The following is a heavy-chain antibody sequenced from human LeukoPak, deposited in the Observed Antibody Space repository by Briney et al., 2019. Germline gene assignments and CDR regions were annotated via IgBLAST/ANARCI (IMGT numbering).Heavy chain of an antibody. CDR3: AKDRTVGASYWYFDL. CDR1: GLTFSSYG. V-gene: IGHV3-30*18. Sequence: PGGSLRLSCAASGLTFSSYGMHWVRQAPGKGLDWVAVISNDGSKKYYADSVKGRFTISRDSSRNTLFLHMSTLRAEDTAIYYCAKDRTVGASYWYFDLWGRGTLVTVSS. D-gene: IGHD1-26*01. J-gene: IGHJ2*01. CDR2: ISNDGSKK.